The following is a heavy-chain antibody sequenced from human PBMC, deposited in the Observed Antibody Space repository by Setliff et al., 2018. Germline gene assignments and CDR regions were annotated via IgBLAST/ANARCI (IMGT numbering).Heavy chain of an antibody. Sequence: ASVNVSCKASGYTFTSYGITWVRQAPGQGLEWIGWISGYDGSSNHVQKLQGRVIMTTDTSTNTAYMELRSLTSDDTAVYYCARDRSRGPNYFDPWGQGTQVTVSS. V-gene: IGHV1-18*01. CDR1: GYTFTSYG. J-gene: IGHJ5*02. CDR3: ARDRSRGPNYFDP. CDR2: ISGYDGSS. D-gene: IGHD1-7*01.